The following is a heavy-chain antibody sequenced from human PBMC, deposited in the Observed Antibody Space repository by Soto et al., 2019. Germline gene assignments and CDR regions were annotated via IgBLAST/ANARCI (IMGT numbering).Heavy chain of an antibody. D-gene: IGHD3-22*01. Sequence: QVQLVQSGAEVKKPGSSVKVSCKASGGTFSSYAISWVRQAPGQELEWMGGIIPIFGTANYAQKFQGRVTITADESTSTAYMELSSLRSEDTAVYYCARDATPEDRYYYDSSGYSFDYWGQGTLVTVSS. CDR1: GGTFSSYA. J-gene: IGHJ4*02. V-gene: IGHV1-69*01. CDR2: IIPIFGTA. CDR3: ARDATPEDRYYYDSSGYSFDY.